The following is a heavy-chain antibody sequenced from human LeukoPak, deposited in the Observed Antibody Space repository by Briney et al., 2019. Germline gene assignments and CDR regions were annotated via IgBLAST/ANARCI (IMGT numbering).Heavy chain of an antibody. D-gene: IGHD2-2*01. V-gene: IGHV4-59*01. CDR3: ASIVVVPADAYYYYYYYMDV. CDR1: GGSFSGYY. Sequence: PSEILSLTCAVYGGSFSGYYWSWIRQPPGKGLEWIGYIYYSVSTNYNPSLKSRVTISVDTSKNQFSLKLSSVTAADTAVYYCASIVVVPADAYYYYYYYMDVWGKGTTVTVSS. CDR2: IYYSVST. J-gene: IGHJ6*03.